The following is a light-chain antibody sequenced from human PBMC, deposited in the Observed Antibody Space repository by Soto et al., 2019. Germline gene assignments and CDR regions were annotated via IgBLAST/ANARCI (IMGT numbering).Light chain of an antibody. J-gene: IGKJ5*01. V-gene: IGKV1-12*01. CDR3: HQASSFTTT. CDR1: QGISSW. Sequence: DIQMTQSPSSVSASVGDRVTITCRSSQGISSWLAWYQQKPGKAPKLLIYAASSLQSGVPTSFSGSGAGTDFTLTISSRQPEDFATYYCHQASSFTTTFGQGTRLEIK. CDR2: AAS.